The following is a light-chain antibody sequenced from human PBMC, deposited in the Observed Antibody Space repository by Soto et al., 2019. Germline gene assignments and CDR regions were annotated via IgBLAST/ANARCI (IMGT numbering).Light chain of an antibody. Sequence: DLQMTQSPSTLSGSVGDRVTITCRASQTISSWLAWYQQKPGKAPKLLIYKASTLQSGVPSRFSGSGSGTEFTLTISSLQPDDFATYYCQHYKSYSEAFGQGTKVELK. J-gene: IGKJ1*01. CDR3: QHYKSYSEA. V-gene: IGKV1-5*03. CDR1: QTISSW. CDR2: KAS.